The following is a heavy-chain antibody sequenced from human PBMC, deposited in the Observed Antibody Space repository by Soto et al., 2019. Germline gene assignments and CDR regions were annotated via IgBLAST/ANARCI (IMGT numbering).Heavy chain of an antibody. J-gene: IGHJ4*02. CDR1: GYTFNKYG. Sequence: QLVQSGAEVKRPGASVKVSCKTSGYTFNKYGVSWVRQAPGQGLEWMGWISGYNGKTTFAQNFQGRVTMTTDASTTTAYMELGSLRSDDTAVYFCARDRYSVFWSGFRFDYWAQGTLVTVSS. CDR3: ARDRYSVFWSGFRFDY. D-gene: IGHD3-3*01. V-gene: IGHV1-18*01. CDR2: ISGYNGKT.